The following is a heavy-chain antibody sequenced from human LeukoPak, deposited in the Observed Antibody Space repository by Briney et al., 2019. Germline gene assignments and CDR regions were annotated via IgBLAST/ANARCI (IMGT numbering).Heavy chain of an antibody. CDR2: ISGSGGST. CDR1: GFTFSSYA. D-gene: IGHD5-24*01. V-gene: IGHV3-23*01. CDR3: ARVRRDGYNRKAFDI. J-gene: IGHJ3*02. Sequence: GGSLRLSCAASGFTFSSYAMSWVRQAPGKGLEWVSAISGSGGSTYYADSVKGRFTISRDNSKNTLYLQMNSLRAEDTAVYYCARVRRDGYNRKAFDIWGQGTMVTVSS.